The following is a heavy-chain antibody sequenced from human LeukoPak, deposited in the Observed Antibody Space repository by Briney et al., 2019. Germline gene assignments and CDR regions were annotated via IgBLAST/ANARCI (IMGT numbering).Heavy chain of an antibody. CDR2: IDWDDDK. CDR3: ARMIVAAAGPKGISYFDY. D-gene: IGHD6-13*01. Sequence: SGPTLVKPTQTLTLTCTFSGFSLSTSGMCVSWIRQPPGKALEWLARIDWDDDKYYSTSLKTRLTISKDTSKNQVVLTMTNMDPVDTATYYCARMIVAAAGPKGISYFDYWGQGTLVTVSS. CDR1: GFSLSTSGMC. V-gene: IGHV2-70*11. J-gene: IGHJ4*02.